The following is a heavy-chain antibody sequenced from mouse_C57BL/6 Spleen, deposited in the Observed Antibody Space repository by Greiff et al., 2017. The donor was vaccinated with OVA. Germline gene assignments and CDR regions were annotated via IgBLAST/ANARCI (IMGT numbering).Heavy chain of an antibody. V-gene: IGHV1-53*01. J-gene: IGHJ4*01. CDR2: INPSNGGT. D-gene: IGHD1-1*01. CDR3: ASLHYYGSSYDAMDY. Sequence: QVQLQQPGTELVKPGASVKLSCKASGYTFTSYWMHWVKQRPGQGLEWIGNINPSNGGTNYNEKFKSKATLTVDKSSSTAYMQLSSLTSEDSAVDYCASLHYYGSSYDAMDYWGQGTSVTVSS. CDR1: GYTFTSYW.